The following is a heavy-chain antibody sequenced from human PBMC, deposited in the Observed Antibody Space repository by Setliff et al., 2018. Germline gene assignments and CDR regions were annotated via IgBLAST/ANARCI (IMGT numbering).Heavy chain of an antibody. CDR3: ARFIAVSGLDY. V-gene: IGHV4-4*08. J-gene: IGHJ4*02. Sequence: SETLSLTCTVSGGSISSYYWSWIRQPPGKGLEWIGYIYTSGSTNYNPSLKSRVTISVDTSKNQFSLKLTSVTAADTAVYYCARFIAVSGLDYWGQGTLVTAPQ. D-gene: IGHD6-19*01. CDR1: GGSISSYY. CDR2: IYTSGST.